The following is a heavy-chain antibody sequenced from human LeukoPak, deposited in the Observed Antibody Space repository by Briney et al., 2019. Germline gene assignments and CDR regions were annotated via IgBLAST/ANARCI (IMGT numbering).Heavy chain of an antibody. J-gene: IGHJ4*02. CDR2: IYYSGST. V-gene: IGHV4-59*01. Sequence: SETLSLTCSVSGGSISGYYWSWIRQPPGKGLEWIGYIYYSGSTNYNPSLKSRVTISVYTSKNQFSLKLSSVTAADTAVYYCARTHDYGDYGGFDYWGQGTLVTVSS. CDR1: GGSISGYY. D-gene: IGHD4-17*01. CDR3: ARTHDYGDYGGFDY.